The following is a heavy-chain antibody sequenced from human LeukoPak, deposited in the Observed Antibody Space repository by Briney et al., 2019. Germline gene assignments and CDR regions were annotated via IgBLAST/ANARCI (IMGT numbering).Heavy chain of an antibody. CDR1: GFTFSSHW. D-gene: IGHD3-10*01. J-gene: IGHJ4*02. CDR2: IKKDGSEK. CDR3: ARDWAYYGSGIDY. Sequence: SGGSLRLSCAASGFTFSSHWMSWVRQAPGKGLEWVANIKKDGSEKYYVDAVKGRFTISRDNSKNTLYLQMNSLRAEDAAVYYCARDWAYYGSGIDYWGQGTLVTVSS. V-gene: IGHV3-7*01.